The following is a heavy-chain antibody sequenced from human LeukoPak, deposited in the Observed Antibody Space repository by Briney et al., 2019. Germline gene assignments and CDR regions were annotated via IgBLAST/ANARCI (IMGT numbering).Heavy chain of an antibody. Sequence: PGGSLRLSCAASGFPFASYAMSWVRQTPGKGLEWVSHIIGSVASTYYAGSVKGRFTISRDNTKNTLYLQMNSLRADDTAVYFCAKGGYDYVEVGYFDYWGQGTVVTVSS. V-gene: IGHV3-23*01. CDR3: AKGGYDYVEVGYFDY. CDR1: GFPFASYA. CDR2: IIGSVAST. J-gene: IGHJ4*02. D-gene: IGHD4-17*01.